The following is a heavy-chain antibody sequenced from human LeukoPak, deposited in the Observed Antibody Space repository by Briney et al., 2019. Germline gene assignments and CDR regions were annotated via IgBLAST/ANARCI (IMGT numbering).Heavy chain of an antibody. CDR2: IYYSGST. CDR3: ARHDLRYFDWHY. Sequence: SETLFLTCTVSGGSISSSSYYWGWIRQPPGKGLEWIGSIYYSGSTYYNPSLKSRVTISVDTSKNQFSLKLSSVTAADTAVYYCARHDLRYFDWHYWGQGTLVTVSS. V-gene: IGHV4-39*01. CDR1: GGSISSSSYY. D-gene: IGHD3-9*01. J-gene: IGHJ4*02.